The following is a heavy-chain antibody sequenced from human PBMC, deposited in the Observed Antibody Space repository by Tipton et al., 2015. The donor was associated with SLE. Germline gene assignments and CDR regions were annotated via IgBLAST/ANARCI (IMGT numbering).Heavy chain of an antibody. J-gene: IGHJ4*02. CDR2: IYYSGST. V-gene: IGHV4-59*08. D-gene: IGHD4-17*01. CDR3: ARQRDGDYDLFDY. CDR1: GGTISSYY. Sequence: TLSLTCTVSGGTISSYYWRWIRRPPGKGLEWIGYIYYSGSTNYNPSLKSRVTISVDTSKNQFSLKLSPVTAADTAVYYCARQRDGDYDLFDYWGQGTLVTVSS.